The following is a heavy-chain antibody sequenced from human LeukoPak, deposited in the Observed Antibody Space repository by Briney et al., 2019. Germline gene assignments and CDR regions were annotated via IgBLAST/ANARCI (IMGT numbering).Heavy chain of an antibody. CDR2: ISINGGST. J-gene: IGHJ4*02. CDR3: VKEKGSGWYNY. Sequence: PGGSLRLSCSAPGFTFSSYAMHWVRQALGKGMEYVSAISINGGSTYYADSVKGRFTISKDNSKNTLYLQMRSLRAEDTAVYYCVKEKGSGWYNYWGQGTLVTVSS. D-gene: IGHD6-19*01. CDR1: GFTFSSYA. V-gene: IGHV3-64D*09.